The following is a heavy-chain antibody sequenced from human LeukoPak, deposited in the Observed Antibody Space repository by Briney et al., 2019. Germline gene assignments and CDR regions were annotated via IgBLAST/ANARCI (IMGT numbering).Heavy chain of an antibody. D-gene: IGHD3-22*01. CDR1: GGSIFSYY. CDR2: IYSNGIT. Sequence: SEPLSLTCTVSGGSIFSYYWNWIRQPPGKGLEWLGYIYSNGITNYSPSLRSRGTISIATSKNQISLRLTSVTAADTAIYYCARRAYYDSSGYHPTSGYFDLWGRGTLVTVSS. J-gene: IGHJ2*01. V-gene: IGHV4-4*08. CDR3: ARRAYYDSSGYHPTSGYFDL.